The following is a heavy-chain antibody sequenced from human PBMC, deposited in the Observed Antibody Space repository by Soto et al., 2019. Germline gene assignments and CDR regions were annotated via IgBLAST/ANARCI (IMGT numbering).Heavy chain of an antibody. CDR3: TTEEDYYDSSGYLTPRGAFDI. CDR2: IKSKTDGGTT. V-gene: IGHV3-15*07. Sequence: GGSLRLSCAASGFTFSNAWMNWVRQAPGKGLEWVGRIKSKTDGGTTDYAAPVKGRFTISRDDSKNTLYLQMNSLKTEDTAVYYCTTEEDYYDSSGYLTPRGAFDIWGQGTMVTVSS. CDR1: GFTFSNAW. D-gene: IGHD3-22*01. J-gene: IGHJ3*02.